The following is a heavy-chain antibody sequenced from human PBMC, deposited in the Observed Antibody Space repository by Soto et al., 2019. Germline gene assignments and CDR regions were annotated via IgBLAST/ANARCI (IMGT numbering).Heavy chain of an antibody. Sequence: SETLSLTCTVSSGSINSFYWSWIRQPAGKGLEWIGRIHSSGTTNYNPSLKSRVTMSVDTSKNQFSLKLTSVTAADTAVYYCARDRIIGTSYSDYWGQGILVTVSS. J-gene: IGHJ4*02. CDR1: SGSINSFY. CDR3: ARDRIIGTSYSDY. D-gene: IGHD1-7*01. CDR2: IHSSGTT. V-gene: IGHV4-4*07.